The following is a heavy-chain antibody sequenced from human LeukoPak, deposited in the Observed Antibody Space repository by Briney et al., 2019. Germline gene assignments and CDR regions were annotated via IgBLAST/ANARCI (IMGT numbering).Heavy chain of an antibody. CDR2: FDPEDSET. Sequence: GASVKVSCKVSGYTLTELPMHWVRQAPGKGLEWMGGFDPEDSETIYAQKFQGRVTMTEDTSTDTAYMELSSLRSEDTAVYYCATGGSRGTTGTTWDAFDIWGQGTMVTVSS. CDR3: ATGGSRGTTGTTWDAFDI. J-gene: IGHJ3*02. CDR1: GYTLTELP. D-gene: IGHD1-1*01. V-gene: IGHV1-24*01.